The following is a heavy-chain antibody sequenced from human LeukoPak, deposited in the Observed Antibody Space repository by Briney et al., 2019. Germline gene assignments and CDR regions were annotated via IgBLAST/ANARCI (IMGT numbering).Heavy chain of an antibody. Sequence: SVKVSCKASGGTFSSYAISWVRQAPGQGLEWMGGIIPIFGTANYARKFQGRVTITADESTSTAYMELSSLRSEDTAVYYCARVSSPGPYYYDSSGLDAFDIWGQGTMVTVSS. D-gene: IGHD3-22*01. CDR2: IIPIFGTA. V-gene: IGHV1-69*13. CDR1: GGTFSSYA. J-gene: IGHJ3*02. CDR3: ARVSSPGPYYYDSSGLDAFDI.